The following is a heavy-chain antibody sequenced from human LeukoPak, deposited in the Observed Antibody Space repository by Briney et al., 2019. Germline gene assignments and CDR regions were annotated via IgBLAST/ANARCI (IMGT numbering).Heavy chain of an antibody. CDR1: GYTFTSYA. D-gene: IGHD4-17*01. J-gene: IGHJ4*02. CDR3: AREVSDYGDYYFDY. Sequence: GASVKVSCKASGYTFTSYAMNWVRQAPGQGLEWMGWINTNTGNPTYAQGFTGRFVFSLDTSVSTAYLQISSLKAEDTAVYYCAREVSDYGDYYFDYWGQGTLVTVSS. V-gene: IGHV7-4-1*02. CDR2: INTNTGNP.